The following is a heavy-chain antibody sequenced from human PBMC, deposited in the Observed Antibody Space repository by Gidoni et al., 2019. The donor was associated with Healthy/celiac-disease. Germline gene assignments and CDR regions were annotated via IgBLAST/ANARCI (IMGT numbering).Heavy chain of an antibody. CDR1: GFTFSSYW. Sequence: EVQLVESGGGLVQLGGSLRLSCAASGFTFSSYWMSWVRQAPGKGMDWVSNIKQDGSEKYYVDSLKGRFTISRDNAKNSLYLQMNSLRAEDTAVYYCACYSGYDLAYFDYWGQGTLVTVSS. V-gene: IGHV3-7*01. CDR2: IKQDGSEK. D-gene: IGHD5-12*01. CDR3: ACYSGYDLAYFDY. J-gene: IGHJ4*02.